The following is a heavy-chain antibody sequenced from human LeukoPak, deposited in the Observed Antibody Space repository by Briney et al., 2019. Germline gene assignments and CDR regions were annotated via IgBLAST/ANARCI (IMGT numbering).Heavy chain of an antibody. CDR2: INHSGST. Sequence: PSETLSLTCAVYGGSFSGYYWSWIRQPPGKGLEWIGEINHSGSTNYNPSLKSRVTLSVDTSKNQFSLKLSSVTAADTAVYYCASRDYGDYRWFDPWGQGTLVTVSS. CDR1: GGSFSGYY. CDR3: ASRDYGDYRWFDP. V-gene: IGHV4-34*01. D-gene: IGHD4-17*01. J-gene: IGHJ5*02.